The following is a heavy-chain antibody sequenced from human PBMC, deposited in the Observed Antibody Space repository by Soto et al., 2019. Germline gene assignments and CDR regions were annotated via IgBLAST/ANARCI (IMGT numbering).Heavy chain of an antibody. J-gene: IGHJ6*03. D-gene: IGHD2-2*01. V-gene: IGHV3-30*18. CDR2: ISYAGQMK. CDR1: GFSFSSYD. Sequence: QVQLVESGGGVVQPGRSLRLSCAASGFSFSSYDMHWVRQAPGKGLEWVAVISYAGQMKFYADSVKGRFTISRDNPQNTLFLQINSLRSDDTAVYFCAKGNVPNYYYYYYMEVWGRWTTVTVSS. CDR3: AKGNVPNYYYYYYMEV.